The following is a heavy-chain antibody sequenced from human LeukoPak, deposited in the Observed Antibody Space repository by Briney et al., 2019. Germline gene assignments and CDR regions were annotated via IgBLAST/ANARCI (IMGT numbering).Heavy chain of an antibody. CDR2: IYYSGST. J-gene: IGHJ4*02. CDR3: ARHPTGERGYFDY. Sequence: PSETLSLTCTVSGGSISSSSYYWGWIRQPPGKGLEWIGSIYYSGSTYYNPSLKSRVTISVDTSKNQFSLKLSSVTAADTAVYYCARHPTGERGYFDYWGQGTLVTVSS. V-gene: IGHV4-39*01. D-gene: IGHD7-27*01. CDR1: GGSISSSSYY.